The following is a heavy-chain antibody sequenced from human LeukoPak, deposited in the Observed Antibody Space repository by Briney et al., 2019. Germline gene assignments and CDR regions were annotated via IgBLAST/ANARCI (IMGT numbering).Heavy chain of an antibody. Sequence: GGSLRLSCAASGFTFSGSAMHWVRQASGKGLEWVGRIRSKANSYATAYAASVKGRFTISRDDSKNTAYLQMNSLKTEDTAMYYCTSPPYGDYLWGQGTLVTVSS. J-gene: IGHJ4*02. CDR1: GFTFSGSA. CDR3: TSPPYGDYL. V-gene: IGHV3-73*01. D-gene: IGHD4-17*01. CDR2: IRSKANSYAT.